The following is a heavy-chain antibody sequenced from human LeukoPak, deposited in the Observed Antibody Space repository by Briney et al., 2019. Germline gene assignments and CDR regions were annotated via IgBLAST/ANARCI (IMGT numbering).Heavy chain of an antibody. Sequence: SETLSLTCSVSGGNISSYYWSWIRQPPGKRLEWIGYIYYNGNTNYNPSLESRVTISVDTSKNQFSLKLSSVTAADTAVYYCARDRPAGTDAFDIWGQGTMVTVSS. CDR3: ARDRPAGTDAFDI. D-gene: IGHD6-13*01. CDR2: IYYNGNT. V-gene: IGHV4-59*01. CDR1: GGNISSYY. J-gene: IGHJ3*02.